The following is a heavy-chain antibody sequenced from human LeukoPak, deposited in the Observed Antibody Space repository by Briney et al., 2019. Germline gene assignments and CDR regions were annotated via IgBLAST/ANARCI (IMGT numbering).Heavy chain of an antibody. V-gene: IGHV4-34*01. J-gene: IGHJ6*03. CDR1: GGSISSYY. Sequence: SETLSLTCTVSGGSISSYYWSWIRQPPGKGLEWIREINHGGSTNYNPSLKSRVTISVDTSKNPFSLQLSSVTAADTAVYYCARGLGYSNFLRSRYYYYMDVWGKGTTVTVSS. CDR3: ARGLGYSNFLRSRYYYYMDV. CDR2: INHGGST. D-gene: IGHD4-11*01.